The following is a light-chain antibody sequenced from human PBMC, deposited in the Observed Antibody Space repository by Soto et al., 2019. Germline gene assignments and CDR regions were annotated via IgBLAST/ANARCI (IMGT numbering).Light chain of an antibody. Sequence: DIQMTQSPSILSASVGDRVTITCPVSQNISNWLAWYQQKPGKAPKFLIYEAASLQSGVPSRFSGSGSGTEFTLSISSLQPDDFATYYCQQYNSYPITFGQGTRLEIK. CDR1: QNISNW. J-gene: IGKJ5*01. CDR2: EAA. CDR3: QQYNSYPIT. V-gene: IGKV1-5*03.